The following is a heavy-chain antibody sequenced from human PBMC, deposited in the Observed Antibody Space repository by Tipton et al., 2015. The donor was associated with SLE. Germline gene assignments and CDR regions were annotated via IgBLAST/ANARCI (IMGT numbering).Heavy chain of an antibody. CDR2: IYYSGNT. CDR1: GDSINSGAYY. D-gene: IGHD4-17*01. CDR3: ARSYGDFIFSYMDV. Sequence: TLSLTCTVSGDSINSGAYYWNWVRHSPGKGLEWVGNIYYSGNTHYNPSPKSRLRMSLDTAMNQFSLELSSVTAADTAVYYCARSYGDFIFSYMDVWGKGTTVTISS. J-gene: IGHJ6*03. V-gene: IGHV4-31*03.